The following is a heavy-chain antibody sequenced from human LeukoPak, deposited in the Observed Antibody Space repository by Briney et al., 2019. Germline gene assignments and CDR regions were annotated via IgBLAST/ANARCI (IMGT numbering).Heavy chain of an antibody. CDR1: GGSISSYY. J-gene: IGHJ3*02. Sequence: SETLSLTCTVSGGSISSYYWSWIRQPPGKGLEWIGYIYTSGSTNYNPSLKSRVTISVDTSKNQFSLKLSSVTAADTAVYYCARQTYYDFWSGYFPHAAHDAFDIWGQGTMVTVSS. CDR3: ARQTYYDFWSGYFPHAAHDAFDI. CDR2: IYTSGST. D-gene: IGHD3-3*01. V-gene: IGHV4-4*09.